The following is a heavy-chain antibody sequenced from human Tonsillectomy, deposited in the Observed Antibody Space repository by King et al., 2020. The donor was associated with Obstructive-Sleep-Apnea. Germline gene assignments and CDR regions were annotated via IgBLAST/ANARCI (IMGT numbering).Heavy chain of an antibody. J-gene: IGHJ4*02. CDR3: ARHRYSYGIKVDY. V-gene: IGHV4-59*08. CDR1: VGSISSYY. Sequence: VQLQESGPGLVKPSETLSLTCTVSVGSISSYYWSWFRQPPGKGLEWLGDIYYSGATNYNPSLNSRVTISVDTFKNQFSLKLSSVTAADSAVYYCARHRYSYGIKVDYWGQGTLVTVSS. CDR2: IYYSGAT. D-gene: IGHD5-18*01.